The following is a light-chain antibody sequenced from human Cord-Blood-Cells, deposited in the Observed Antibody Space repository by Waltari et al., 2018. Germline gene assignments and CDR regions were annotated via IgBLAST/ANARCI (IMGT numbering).Light chain of an antibody. CDR1: SRDVGSYNL. V-gene: IGLV2-23*01. J-gene: IGLJ3*02. CDR2: AGS. Sequence: QSALTQPASVSGSPGQSITISCTGTSRDVGSYNLVSWYQQHPGKAPRLMIYAGSKRRAGVSNRFSGCRSGNRASLTIAGLQAEDEADYYCCSYAGSSTVFGGGTKLTGL. CDR3: CSYAGSSTV.